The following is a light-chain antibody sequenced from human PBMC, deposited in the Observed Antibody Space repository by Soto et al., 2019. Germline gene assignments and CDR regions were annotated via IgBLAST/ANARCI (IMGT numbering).Light chain of an antibody. Sequence: DIQLTHSPSFLSASVGDRVTITCRASQGIRNYLAWYQQKPGRAPKLLIYIASTLQSGVPSRFSGSYSGTEFTLTITSLQPEDFATYYCQQYNTYSWTFGQGTKVDIK. J-gene: IGKJ1*01. CDR2: IAS. V-gene: IGKV1-9*01. CDR1: QGIRNY. CDR3: QQYNTYSWT.